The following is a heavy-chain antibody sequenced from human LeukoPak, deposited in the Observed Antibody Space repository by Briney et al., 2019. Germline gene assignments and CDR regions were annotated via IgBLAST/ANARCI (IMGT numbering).Heavy chain of an antibody. V-gene: IGHV1-69*05. CDR2: IIPIFGTA. CDR3: ASLPTEYCSSTSCYRRFDY. Sequence: ASVKVSCKASGGTFSSYAISWVRQAPGQGLEWMGGIIPIFGTANYAQKFQGRVTITTDESTSTAYMELSSLRSEDTAVYYCASLPTEYCSSTSCYRRFDYWGQGTLVTVSS. J-gene: IGHJ4*02. CDR1: GGTFSSYA. D-gene: IGHD2-2*01.